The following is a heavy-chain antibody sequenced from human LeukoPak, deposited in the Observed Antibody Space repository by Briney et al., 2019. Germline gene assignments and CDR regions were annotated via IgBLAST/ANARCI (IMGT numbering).Heavy chain of an antibody. CDR1: GYTFTGYY. J-gene: IGHJ4*02. CDR3: ARSRGYYYDSSGYSDY. CDR2: INPNSGGT. D-gene: IGHD3-22*01. Sequence: ASVKVSCKASGYTFTGYYMHWVRQAPGQGVEWMGWINPNSGGTNYAQKFQGRVTMTRDTSISTAYMELSRLRSDDTAVYYCARSRGYYYDSSGYSDYWGQGTLVTVSS. V-gene: IGHV1-2*02.